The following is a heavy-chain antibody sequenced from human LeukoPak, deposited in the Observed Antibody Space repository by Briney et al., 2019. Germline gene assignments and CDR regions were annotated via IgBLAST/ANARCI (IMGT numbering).Heavy chain of an antibody. V-gene: IGHV1-8*01. CDR1: GYTFTSYD. CDR3: ARGYYGSGRVDY. CDR2: MNPNSGNS. J-gene: IGHJ4*02. D-gene: IGHD3-10*01. Sequence: ASVKVSCKASGYTFTSYDINWVRQATGQGLEWMGWMNPNSGNSGYAQKFQGRVTMTRNTSISTAYMELSSLRSEDTAVYYCARGYYGSGRVDYWGQGTLVTVSS.